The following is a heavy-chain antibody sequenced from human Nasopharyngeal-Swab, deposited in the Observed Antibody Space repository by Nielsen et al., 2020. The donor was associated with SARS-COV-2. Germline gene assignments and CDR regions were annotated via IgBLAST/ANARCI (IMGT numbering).Heavy chain of an antibody. CDR3: ARSSSWCWNYFDY. CDR1: GFTFSSYD. V-gene: IGHV3-13*01. J-gene: IGHJ4*02. CDR2: IGTAGDT. D-gene: IGHD6-13*01. Sequence: GESLKISCAASGFTFSSYDMHWVRQATGKGLEWVSAIGTAGDTYYPGSVKGRFTISRENAKNSLYLQMNSLRAGDTAVYYCARSSSWCWNYFDYWGQGTLVTVSS.